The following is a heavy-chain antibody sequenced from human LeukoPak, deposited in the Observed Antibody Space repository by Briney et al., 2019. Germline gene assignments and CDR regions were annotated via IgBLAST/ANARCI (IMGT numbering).Heavy chain of an antibody. Sequence: GGSLRLPCAASGFTFSNAWMSWVRQAPGKGLEWVGRIKSKTDGGTTDYAAPVKGRLTISRDDSKNTLYLQMNSLKTEDTAVYYCTTDPVLFGFDYWGQGTLVTVSS. D-gene: IGHD2-21*01. J-gene: IGHJ4*02. CDR2: IKSKTDGGTT. CDR1: GFTFSNAW. CDR3: TTDPVLFGFDY. V-gene: IGHV3-15*01.